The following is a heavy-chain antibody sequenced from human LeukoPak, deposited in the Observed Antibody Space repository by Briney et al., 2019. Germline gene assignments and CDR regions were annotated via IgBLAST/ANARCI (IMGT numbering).Heavy chain of an antibody. D-gene: IGHD3-3*01. V-gene: IGHV4-59*01. J-gene: IGHJ5*02. CDR3: ARRDFWSGLNWFDP. Sequence: GYIYYSGSTNYHPSLKSRVTISVDTSKNQFSLKLSSVTAADTAVYYCARRDFWSGLNWFDPWGQGTLVTVSS. CDR2: IYYSGST.